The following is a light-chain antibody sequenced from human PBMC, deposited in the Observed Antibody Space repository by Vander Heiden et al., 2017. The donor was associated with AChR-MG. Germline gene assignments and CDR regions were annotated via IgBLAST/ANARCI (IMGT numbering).Light chain of an antibody. CDR2: DAS. V-gene: IGKV3-11*01. Sequence: EIVLTQSPATLSLSPGERATPSCRASQSVSSYLAWYQQKPGQAPRLLIYDASNRATGIPARFSGSGSGTDFTRTISSLEPEDFAVYYGQQRRTFGHGTKVDIK. J-gene: IGKJ3*01. CDR3: QQRRT. CDR1: QSVSSY.